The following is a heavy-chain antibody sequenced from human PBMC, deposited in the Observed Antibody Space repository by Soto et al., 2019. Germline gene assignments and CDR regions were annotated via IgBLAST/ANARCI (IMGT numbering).Heavy chain of an antibody. Sequence: SETLSLTCSVSGGSISSGGYYWSWIRQHPGKGLEWIGYIYYSGSTYYNPSLKSRVTISVDTSKNQFSLKLSSVTAADTAVYYCARLSLRDSWFDPWGQGTLVTVSS. J-gene: IGHJ5*02. CDR2: IYYSGST. CDR3: ARLSLRDSWFDP. D-gene: IGHD3-16*02. V-gene: IGHV4-31*03. CDR1: GGSISSGGYY.